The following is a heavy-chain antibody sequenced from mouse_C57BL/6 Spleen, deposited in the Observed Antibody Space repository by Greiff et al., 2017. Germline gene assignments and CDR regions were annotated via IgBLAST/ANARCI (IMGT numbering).Heavy chain of an antibody. Sequence: VHLQQSGAELMKPGASVKLSCKATGYTFTGYWIEWVKHRPGHGLEWIAKILPGSGSPNYNDKFNGKSTLTSDTSYNTAYMHLSSLTTEDSAIYYCARSGYYGLFDYWGQGTTLTVSS. CDR3: ARSGYYGLFDY. J-gene: IGHJ2*01. V-gene: IGHV1-9*01. CDR2: ILPGSGSP. D-gene: IGHD1-1*01. CDR1: GYTFTGYW.